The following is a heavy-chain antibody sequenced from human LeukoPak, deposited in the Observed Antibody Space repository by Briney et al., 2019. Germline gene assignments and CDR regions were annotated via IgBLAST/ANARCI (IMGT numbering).Heavy chain of an antibody. CDR3: ARGKHNSGWYGRAFDI. Sequence: PGGSLSLSCAASGLTFSSNYMSWVRQAPGKGLEWVSVIYSGGNTYYADSVKGRFTSSSDNFKNTLYLQMNSLRAEDTAVYYCARGKHNSGWYGRAFDIWGQGTMVTVSS. J-gene: IGHJ3*02. CDR2: IYSGGNT. D-gene: IGHD6-19*01. V-gene: IGHV3-53*01. CDR1: GLTFSSNY.